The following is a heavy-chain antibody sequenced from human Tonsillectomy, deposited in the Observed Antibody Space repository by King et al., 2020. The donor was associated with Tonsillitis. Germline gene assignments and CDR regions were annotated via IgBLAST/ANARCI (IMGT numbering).Heavy chain of an antibody. Sequence: QLVQSGAEVKKPGSSVKVSCKASGGTFSSYAISWVRQAPGQGLEWMGGIIPIFGTANYAQKFQGRVTITADESTSTAYMELSSLRSEDTAVYYCARNSSPSRYCSSTSCPYNWFGPWGQGTLVTVSS. D-gene: IGHD2-2*01. CDR3: ARNSSPSRYCSSTSCPYNWFGP. V-gene: IGHV1-69*01. CDR1: GGTFSSYA. J-gene: IGHJ5*02. CDR2: IIPIFGTA.